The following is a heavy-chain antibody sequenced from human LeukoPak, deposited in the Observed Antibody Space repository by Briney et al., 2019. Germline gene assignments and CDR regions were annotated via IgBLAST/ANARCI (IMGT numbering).Heavy chain of an antibody. CDR1: GGSISSYY. Sequence: SETLSLTCTVSGGSISSYYWSWIRQPPGKGLEWIGYIYYSGSTNYKPSLKSRVTISVDRSKNQMSLKLSSVTAADTAVYYCARCLGFLIGSSWYPDAFDIWGQGTMVTVSS. V-gene: IGHV4-59*08. CDR3: ARCLGFLIGSSWYPDAFDI. J-gene: IGHJ3*02. D-gene: IGHD6-13*01. CDR2: IYYSGST.